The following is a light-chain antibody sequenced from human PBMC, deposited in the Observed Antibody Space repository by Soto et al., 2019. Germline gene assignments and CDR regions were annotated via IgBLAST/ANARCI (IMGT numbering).Light chain of an antibody. CDR1: QSLLHSDGYTY. CDR2: LGS. J-gene: IGKJ3*01. CDR3: MQVLHTPFS. V-gene: IGKV2-28*01. Sequence: DIVMTQSPPSLSVTPGEPASISCRSNQSLLHSDGYTYVDWYVQRPGQSPQLLIYLGSNRASGVPDRLSGSGSGTDFTLKISKVESEDVGIYYCMQVLHTPFSFGPGTKVDFK.